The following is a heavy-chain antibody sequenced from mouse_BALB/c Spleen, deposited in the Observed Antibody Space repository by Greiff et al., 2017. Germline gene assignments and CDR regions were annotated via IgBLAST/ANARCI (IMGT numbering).Heavy chain of an antibody. V-gene: IGHV5-4*02. CDR1: GFTFSDYY. Sequence: EVQRVESGGGLVKPGGSLKLSCAASGFTFSDYYMYWVRQTPEKRLEWVATISDGGSYTYYPDSVKGRFTISRDNAKNNLYLQMSSLKSEDTAMYYCARAYYYGSSSWFAYWGQGTLVTVSA. CDR3: ARAYYYGSSSWFAY. D-gene: IGHD1-1*01. J-gene: IGHJ3*01. CDR2: ISDGGSYT.